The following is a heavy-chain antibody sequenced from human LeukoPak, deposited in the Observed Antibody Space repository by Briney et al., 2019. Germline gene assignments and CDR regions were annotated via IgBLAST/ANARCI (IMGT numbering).Heavy chain of an antibody. CDR2: ISSSSYI. CDR3: ARGDYYGSGSYYNVDY. J-gene: IGHJ4*02. Sequence: GGSLRLSCAASGFTFSSYSMNWVRQAPGKGLEWVSSISSSSYIYYADSVKGRFTISRDNAKNSLYLQMNSLRAEDTAVYYCARGDYYGSGSYYNVDYWGQGTLVTVSS. V-gene: IGHV3-21*01. D-gene: IGHD3-10*01. CDR1: GFTFSSYS.